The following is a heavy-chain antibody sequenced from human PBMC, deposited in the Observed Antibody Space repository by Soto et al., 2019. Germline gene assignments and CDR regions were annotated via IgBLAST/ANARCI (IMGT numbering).Heavy chain of an antibody. CDR1: GGSISSYY. CDR3: ARVSPQYCTNGVCYLGVFDY. D-gene: IGHD2-8*01. CDR2: IYYSGST. J-gene: IGHJ4*02. Sequence: PSETLSLTCTVSGGSISSYYWSWIRQPPGKGLEWIGYIYYSGSTNYNPSLKSRVTISVDTSKNQFSLKLSSVIAADTAVFFCARVSPQYCTNGVCYLGVFDYWGQGTLVTVSS. V-gene: IGHV4-59*12.